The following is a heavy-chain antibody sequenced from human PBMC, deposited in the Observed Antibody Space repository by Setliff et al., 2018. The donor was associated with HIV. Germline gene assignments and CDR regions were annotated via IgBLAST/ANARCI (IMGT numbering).Heavy chain of an antibody. J-gene: IGHJ4*02. Sequence: ASVKVSCKASGYTSTSFSLHWVRQAPGQGLEWMGIINPSGDVIRYAQKFQGRVTMTRDTSTSTVYMDLSSLRSEDTAVYYCARTPHYYDYAWGSYGAPLYYFDHWGQGTLVTVSS. CDR3: ARTPHYYDYAWGSYGAPLYYFDH. V-gene: IGHV1-46*01. CDR1: GYTSTSFS. D-gene: IGHD3-16*01. CDR2: INPSGDVI.